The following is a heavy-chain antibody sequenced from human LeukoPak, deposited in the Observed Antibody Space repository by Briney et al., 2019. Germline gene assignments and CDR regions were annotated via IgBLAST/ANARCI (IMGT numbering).Heavy chain of an antibody. J-gene: IGHJ4*02. V-gene: IGHV4-38-2*01. CDR3: ARWYSSSGYLDY. D-gene: IGHD6-6*01. CDR2: IYHSGNT. CDR1: GYSISSGYY. Sequence: SETLSLTCAVSGYSISSGYYWGWIRQPPGKGLEWIGSIYHSGNTNYNPSLKSRVTISVDTSKNQFSLKVSSVTAANTALYYCARWYSSSGYLDYWGQGTLVTVSS.